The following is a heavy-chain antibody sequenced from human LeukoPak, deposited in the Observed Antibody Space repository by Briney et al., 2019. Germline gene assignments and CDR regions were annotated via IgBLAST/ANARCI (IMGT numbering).Heavy chain of an antibody. CDR2: ISSSSSYI. J-gene: IGHJ6*03. CDR3: ARDAARPDYYYMDV. CDR1: GFTFSSYS. V-gene: IGHV3-21*01. D-gene: IGHD6-6*01. Sequence: GGSLRLSCAASGFTFSSYSMNWVRQAPGRGLEWVSSISSSSSYIYYADSVKGRFTISRDNAKNSLYLQMNSLRAEDTAVYYCARDAARPDYYYMDVWGKGTTVTVSS.